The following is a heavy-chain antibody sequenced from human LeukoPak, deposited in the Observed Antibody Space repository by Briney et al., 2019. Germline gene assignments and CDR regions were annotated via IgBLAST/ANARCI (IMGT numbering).Heavy chain of an antibody. CDR3: AKLPSAIPEFNY. D-gene: IGHD2-21*01. J-gene: IGHJ4*02. CDR1: GFTFSSCG. Sequence: GGSLRLSCTASGFTFSSCGMTWVRQAPGKGLEWVSSIADSGAYAYYTESVKGRFTISRDNSRNTLYLQMNSLRAEDTALYYCAKLPSAIPEFNYWGQGSLVTVSS. V-gene: IGHV3-23*01. CDR2: IADSGAYA.